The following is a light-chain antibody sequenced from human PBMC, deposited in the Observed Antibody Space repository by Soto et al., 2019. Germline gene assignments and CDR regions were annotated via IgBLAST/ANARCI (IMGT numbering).Light chain of an antibody. CDR1: QSISSW. CDR2: AAS. J-gene: IGKJ5*01. CDR3: QSYNTARPT. Sequence: IHMTHAPSSLSASVLYRVTITCLASQSISSWLAWYQQKPGKAPKLLIYAASTLQSGVPSRFSGSGSGTDFTLTISGLQPEDLATYYCQSYNTARPTFGQGTRLEIK. V-gene: IGKV1-27*01.